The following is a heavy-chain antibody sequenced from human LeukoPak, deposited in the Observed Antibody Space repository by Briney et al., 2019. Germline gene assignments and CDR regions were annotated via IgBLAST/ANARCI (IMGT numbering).Heavy chain of an antibody. Sequence: GGSLRLSCAASAFSLNAYNMNWVRQAPGKGLEWVAVTSNDGRDKHHADSVKGRFTVSRDNSKNTLYLQMNSLRVEDTAVYYCAKDLTTTSADYYFDYWGQGTLVTVSS. CDR2: TSNDGRDK. J-gene: IGHJ4*02. V-gene: IGHV3-30*18. D-gene: IGHD1-1*01. CDR1: AFSLNAYN. CDR3: AKDLTTTSADYYFDY.